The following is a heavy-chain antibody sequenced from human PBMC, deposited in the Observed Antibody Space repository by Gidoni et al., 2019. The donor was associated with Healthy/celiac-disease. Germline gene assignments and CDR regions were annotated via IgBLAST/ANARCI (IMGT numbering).Heavy chain of an antibody. CDR2: ISGSGGST. CDR3: AKRGYGDYFED. D-gene: IGHD4-17*01. V-gene: IGHV3-23*01. Sequence: VQLLESGGGLVQPGGSLRLSSAASGFTFSSYAMSWVRQAPGRGLEWVSAISGSGGSTYYADSVKGRFTISRDNSKNTLYLQMNSLRAEDTAVYYCAKRGYGDYFEDWGQGTLVTVSS. CDR1: GFTFSSYA. J-gene: IGHJ4*02.